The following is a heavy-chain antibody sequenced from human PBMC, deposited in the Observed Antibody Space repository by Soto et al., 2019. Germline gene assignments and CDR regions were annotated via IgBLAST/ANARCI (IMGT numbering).Heavy chain of an antibody. J-gene: IGHJ4*02. CDR3: AREVLGPPYYYDSNGLDY. V-gene: IGHV4-31*03. D-gene: IGHD3-22*01. Sequence: SETLSLTCTVSGGSISSGGYYWSWIRQHPGKGLEWIGYIYYSGSTYYNPSLKSRVTISVDRSKNQFSLKLSSVTAADTAVYYCAREVLGPPYYYDSNGLDYWGQGTLVTVSS. CDR2: IYYSGST. CDR1: GGSISSGGYY.